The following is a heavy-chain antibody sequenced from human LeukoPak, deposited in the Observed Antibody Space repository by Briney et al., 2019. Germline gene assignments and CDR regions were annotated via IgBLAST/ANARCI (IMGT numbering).Heavy chain of an antibody. J-gene: IGHJ4*02. Sequence: GGSLRLSCAASGFTFDDYAMHWVRQAPGKGLEWVSGISWNSGSIGYADSVKGRFTISRDNAKNSLYLQMNSLRAEDTAVYYCARATMMGGDYWGQGTLVTVSS. CDR2: ISWNSGSI. CDR3: ARATMMGGDY. V-gene: IGHV3-9*01. CDR1: GFTFDDYA. D-gene: IGHD3-22*01.